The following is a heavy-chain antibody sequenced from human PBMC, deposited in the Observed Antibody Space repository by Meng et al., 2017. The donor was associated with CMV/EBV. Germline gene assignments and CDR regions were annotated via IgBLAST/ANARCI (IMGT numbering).Heavy chain of an antibody. J-gene: IGHJ6*02. CDR3: AKDLLRYCSSTSCPFGMDV. D-gene: IGHD2-2*01. CDR1: GFTSSSYG. CDR2: IWYDGSNK. Sequence: GESLKISCAASGFTSSSYGMHWVRQAPGKGLEWVAVIWYDGSNKYYADSVKGRFTISRDNSKNTLYLQMNSLRAEDTAVYYCAKDLLRYCSSTSCPFGMDVWGQGTTVTVSS. V-gene: IGHV3-33*06.